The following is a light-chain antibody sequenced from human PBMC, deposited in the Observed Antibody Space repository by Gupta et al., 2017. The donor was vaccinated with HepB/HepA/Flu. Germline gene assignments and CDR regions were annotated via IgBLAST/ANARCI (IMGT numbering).Light chain of an antibody. CDR1: TSNIGSNY. CDR2: RNN. CDR3: AAWDDSLSGSV. J-gene: IGLJ3*02. Sequence: QSVLTQPPSASGTPGQRVTISCSGSTSNIGSNYVCWYQPLPGTAPKLLIYRNNQRPSGVPDRFSGSKSGTSASLAISGLRSEDEADYYCAAWDDSLSGSVFGGGTKLTVL. V-gene: IGLV1-47*01.